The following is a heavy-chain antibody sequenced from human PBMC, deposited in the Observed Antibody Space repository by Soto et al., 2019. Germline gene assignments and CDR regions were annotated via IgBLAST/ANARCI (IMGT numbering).Heavy chain of an antibody. CDR3: SRGRWLPDAFEI. CDR1: GFTFSDFY. J-gene: IGHJ3*02. CDR2: ISSRSSTI. Sequence: QVQLVETGGGLVKPGGSLRLSCAASGFTFSDFYMSWIRQAPGKGLEWVSYISSRSSTIYYADSVKGRFTISRDNARNSVYLQINTLRVEDTAVYSCSRGRWLPDAFEIWGQGTMVTVSS. V-gene: IGHV3-11*01. D-gene: IGHD5-12*01.